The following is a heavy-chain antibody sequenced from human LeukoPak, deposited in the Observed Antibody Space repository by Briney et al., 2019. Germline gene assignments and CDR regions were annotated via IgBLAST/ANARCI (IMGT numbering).Heavy chain of an antibody. V-gene: IGHV1-46*01. CDR3: ARYSSPERITMVRGVITANWFDP. CDR1: GYTFTSYY. D-gene: IGHD3-10*01. Sequence: ASVRVSCKASGYTFTSYYMHWVRQAPGQGLEWMGIINPSGGSTSYAQKFQGRVTMTRDMSTSTVYMELSSLRSEDTAVYYCARYSSPERITMVRGVITANWFDPWGQGTLVTVSS. J-gene: IGHJ5*02. CDR2: INPSGGST.